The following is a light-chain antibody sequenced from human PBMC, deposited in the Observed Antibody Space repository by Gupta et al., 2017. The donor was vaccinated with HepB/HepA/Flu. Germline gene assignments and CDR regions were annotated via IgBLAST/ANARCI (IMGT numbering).Light chain of an antibody. CDR3: CSDAGSYFWV. J-gene: IGLJ3*02. CDR1: GSDVGRYNY. CDR2: DVS. V-gene: IGLV2-11*01. Sequence: QSALTQPRAVSGSPGQSVTISCTGTGSDVGRYNYVSWYQQYPGRAPKLIIYDVSKRPAGVPDHFSGSKSGNTASLTISGLQAEDEADYYCCSDAGSYFWVFGGGTKLTVL.